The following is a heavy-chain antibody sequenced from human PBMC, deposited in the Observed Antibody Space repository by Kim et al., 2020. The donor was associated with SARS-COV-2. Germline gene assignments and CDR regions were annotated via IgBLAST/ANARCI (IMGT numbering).Heavy chain of an antibody. CDR2: ISWNSGSI. CDR1: GFTFGDYA. J-gene: IGHJ6*02. V-gene: IGHV3-9*01. Sequence: GGSLRLSCAASGFTFGDYAMHWVRQAPGKGLEWVSGISWNSGSIGYADSVKGRFTISRDNAKNSLYLQMNSLRAEDTALYYCAKDTGGPAIAAAWVGNYYYYYGMDVWGQGTTVTVSS. D-gene: IGHD6-13*01. CDR3: AKDTGGPAIAAAWVGNYYYYYGMDV.